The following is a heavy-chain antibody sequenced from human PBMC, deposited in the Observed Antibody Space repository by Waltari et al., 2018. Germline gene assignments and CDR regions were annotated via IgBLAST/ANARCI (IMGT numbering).Heavy chain of an antibody. CDR1: GFSLSNARMG. V-gene: IGHV2-26*01. CDR2: IFSNDEK. Sequence: QVTLKESGPVLVKPTETLTLTCTVSGFSLSNARMGVSWTRQPPGKALEGLAHIFSNDEKSYSTSLESRLTISKDTSKSQVFLTMTNMDPVDTATYYCARIVGLWSGYHSRWGFRDWGGGEDYFDYWGQGTLVTVSS. J-gene: IGHJ4*02. CDR3: ARIVGLWSGYHSRWGFRDWGGGEDYFDY. D-gene: IGHD3-3*01.